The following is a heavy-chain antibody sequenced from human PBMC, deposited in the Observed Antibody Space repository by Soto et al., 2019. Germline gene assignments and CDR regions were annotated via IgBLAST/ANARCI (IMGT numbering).Heavy chain of an antibody. CDR2: IYPGDSDT. V-gene: IGHV5-51*01. CDR1: GYSFTSYW. J-gene: IGHJ6*02. D-gene: IGHD6-19*01. CDR3: ARDSSGWFAYYYYGMDG. Sequence: GESLKISCQGSGYSFTSYWIGWVRQMPGKGLEWMGIIYPGDSDTRHSPSFQGQVTISADKSISTAYLQWSSLKASDTAMYFCARDSSGWFAYYYYGMDGWGQGTTVTVSS.